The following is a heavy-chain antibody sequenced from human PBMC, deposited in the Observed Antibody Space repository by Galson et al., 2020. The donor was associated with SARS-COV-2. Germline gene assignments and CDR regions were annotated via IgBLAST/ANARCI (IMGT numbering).Heavy chain of an antibody. D-gene: IGHD3-9*01. V-gene: IGHV5-51*01. CDR1: GYRFSDYW. Sequence: GESLKISCKGSGYRFSDYWIGWVRQTPGKGLEWMGIIFPDDSETTYSPSFEGQVTISADKSISTVFLQWRSLKASDTAIYYCARRLDSVTGYYGMNWLDSWGQGTRVTVSS. J-gene: IGHJ5*01. CDR2: IFPDDSET. CDR3: ARRLDSVTGYYGMNWLDS.